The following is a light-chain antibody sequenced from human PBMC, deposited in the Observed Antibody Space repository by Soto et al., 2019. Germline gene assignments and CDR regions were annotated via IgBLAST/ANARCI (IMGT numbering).Light chain of an antibody. CDR2: GAS. Sequence: EIVLTQSPATLSLSPGERATLSCRASQSVGSYLAWYQHKPGQAPRLLIYGASNRATDIPSRFSGRGSVTDFTLAISSLESGDSADYYCQQRDKWPRTFGQGTKLEIK. V-gene: IGKV3-11*01. J-gene: IGKJ2*01. CDR3: QQRDKWPRT. CDR1: QSVGSY.